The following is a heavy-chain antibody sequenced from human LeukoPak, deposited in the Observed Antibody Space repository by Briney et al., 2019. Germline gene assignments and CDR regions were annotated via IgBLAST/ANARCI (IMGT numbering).Heavy chain of an antibody. V-gene: IGHV4-59*01. CDR1: GGSISSYY. Sequence: SETLSLTCTVSGGSISSYYWSWIRQPPGKGLEWIGYIYYSGSTNYNPSLKGRVTISVDTSKNQFSLKLSSVTAADTAVYYCAREYYYDSSGADHNWFDPWGQGTLVTVSS. J-gene: IGHJ5*02. CDR2: IYYSGST. D-gene: IGHD3-22*01. CDR3: AREYYYDSSGADHNWFDP.